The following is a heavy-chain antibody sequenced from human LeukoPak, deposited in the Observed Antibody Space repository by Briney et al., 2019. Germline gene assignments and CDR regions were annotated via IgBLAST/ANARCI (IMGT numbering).Heavy chain of an antibody. J-gene: IGHJ4*02. V-gene: IGHV1-18*01. CDR2: ISAYNGNT. CDR1: GYTFTAYY. CDR3: ARAGYSNYVRFHFDY. D-gene: IGHD4-11*01. Sequence: ASVKVSCKASGYTFTAYYLHWVRQAPGQGLEWMGWISAYNGNTNYAQKLQGRVTMTTDTSTSTAYMELRSLRSDDTAVYYCARAGYSNYVRFHFDYWGQGTLVTVSS.